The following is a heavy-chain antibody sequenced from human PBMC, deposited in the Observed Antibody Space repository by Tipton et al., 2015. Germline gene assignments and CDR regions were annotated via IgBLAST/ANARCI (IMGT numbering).Heavy chain of an antibody. CDR2: IWFDGSYK. CDR1: GFTFSSYG. Sequence: SLRLSCEASGFTFSSYGIHWVRQAPGKGLEWVAVIWFDGSYKYYADSVKGRFTISRDNSNNTLYLQMNSLRAEDTAVYYCAGGGYYGSKGLGAFDIWGQGTMVTVSS. V-gene: IGHV3-33*01. J-gene: IGHJ3*02. D-gene: IGHD3-10*01. CDR3: AGGGYYGSKGLGAFDI.